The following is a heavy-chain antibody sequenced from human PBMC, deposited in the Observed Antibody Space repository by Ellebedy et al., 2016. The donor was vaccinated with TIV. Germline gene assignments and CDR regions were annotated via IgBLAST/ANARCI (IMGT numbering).Heavy chain of an antibody. D-gene: IGHD3/OR15-3a*01. CDR1: GFTFNNQA. CDR2: VSGSGDRT. V-gene: IGHV3-23*01. Sequence: GESLKISXAASGFTFNNQAMGWVCQSPGKGLECVSVVSGSGDRTYSADSVQGRFTISRDNSKNTLYMQMNGLTVEDTAIYYCVSYPRPSVDYLVFDFWGQGALVTVSS. J-gene: IGHJ4*02. CDR3: VSYPRPSVDYLVFDF.